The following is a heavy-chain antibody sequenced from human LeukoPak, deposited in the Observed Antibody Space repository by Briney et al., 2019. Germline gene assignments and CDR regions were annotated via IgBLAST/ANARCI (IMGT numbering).Heavy chain of an antibody. Sequence: GGSLRLSCVASGLSFGNYWMDWVRQAPGKGLEWVGNIKQDGSEKYYVDSVKGRFTISRDNAKNSLYLDMNSLRVEDTAIYYCTRDFDPWGQGTLVTVSS. J-gene: IGHJ5*02. CDR2: IKQDGSEK. CDR3: TRDFDP. CDR1: GLSFGNYW. V-gene: IGHV3-7*01.